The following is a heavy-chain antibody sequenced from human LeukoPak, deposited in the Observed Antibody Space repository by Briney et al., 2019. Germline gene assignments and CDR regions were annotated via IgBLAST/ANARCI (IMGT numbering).Heavy chain of an antibody. CDR1: GYSFTSYW. Sequence: GESLKISCQGSGYSFTSYWIGWVRQMPGKGLEWMGIIYPGDSDTSYSPSFQGQVTISADKSISTAYLQWSSLKASDTAMYYCARHRRPNWFDPWGQGTLVTVSS. V-gene: IGHV5-51*01. CDR3: ARHRRPNWFDP. D-gene: IGHD6-6*01. J-gene: IGHJ5*02. CDR2: IYPGDSDT.